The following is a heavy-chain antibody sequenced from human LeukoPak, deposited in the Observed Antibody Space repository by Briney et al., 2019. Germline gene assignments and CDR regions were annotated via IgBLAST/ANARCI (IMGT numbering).Heavy chain of an antibody. V-gene: IGHV3-33*01. J-gene: IGHJ4*02. CDR1: GFTFSSYG. CDR2: IWYDGSNK. CDR3: ARGEWFGELSTVDY. D-gene: IGHD3-10*01. Sequence: GGSLRLSCAASGFTFSSYGMHWVRQAPGKGLEGVAVIWYDGSNKYYADSVKGRFTISRDNSKNTLYLQMNSLRAEDTAVYYCARGEWFGELSTVDYWGQGTLVTVSS.